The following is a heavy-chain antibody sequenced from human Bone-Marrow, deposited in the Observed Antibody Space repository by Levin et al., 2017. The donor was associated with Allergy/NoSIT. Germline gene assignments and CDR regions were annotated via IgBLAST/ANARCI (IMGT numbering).Heavy chain of an antibody. V-gene: IGHV3-23*01. Sequence: GGSLRLSCAASGFTFSSYAMSWVRQAPGKGLEWVSAISGSGGSTYYADSVKGRFTISRDNSKNTLYLQMDSLRAEDTAVYYCAEDRGSGSYYEVRGDYFDYWGQGTLVTVSS. CDR3: AEDRGSGSYYEVRGDYFDY. J-gene: IGHJ4*02. D-gene: IGHD3-10*01. CDR1: GFTFSSYA. CDR2: ISGSGGST.